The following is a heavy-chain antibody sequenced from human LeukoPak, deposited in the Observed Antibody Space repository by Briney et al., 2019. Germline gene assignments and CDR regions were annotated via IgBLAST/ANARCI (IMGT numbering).Heavy chain of an antibody. Sequence: PSETLSLTCTVSGGSISSSSYYWGWIRQPPGKGLEWIGNIYYSGSTDYNPSLKSRVTISVDTSKSQFSLRLSSVTAADTAVYYCASLEYSSGWYAHFDYWGQGTLVTVSS. D-gene: IGHD6-19*01. J-gene: IGHJ4*02. CDR1: GGSISSSSYY. V-gene: IGHV4-39*01. CDR3: ASLEYSSGWYAHFDY. CDR2: IYYSGST.